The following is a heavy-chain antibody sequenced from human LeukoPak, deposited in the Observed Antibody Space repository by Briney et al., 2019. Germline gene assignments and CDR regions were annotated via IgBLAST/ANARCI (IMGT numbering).Heavy chain of an antibody. J-gene: IGHJ3*02. Sequence: ASVKVSCKASGYTFTGYYMHWLRQAPGQGLEWMGWIKADSGGTNYAQRFQGRVTMTRDTSISTAYMDLRRLKSADTAVYHCATSGYPYNAFDIWGQGTMVTVSS. V-gene: IGHV1-2*02. D-gene: IGHD3-22*01. CDR1: GYTFTGYY. CDR3: ATSGYPYNAFDI. CDR2: IKADSGGT.